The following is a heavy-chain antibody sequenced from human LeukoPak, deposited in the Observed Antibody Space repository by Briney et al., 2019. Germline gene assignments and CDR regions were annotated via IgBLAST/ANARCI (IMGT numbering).Heavy chain of an antibody. J-gene: IGHJ6*02. V-gene: IGHV1-69*13. Sequence: ASVKVSCKASGGTFSSYAISWVRQAPGQGLEWMGGIIPIFGTANYAQKFQGRVTITADESMSTAYMELSSLRSEDTAVYYCARVRDCSGGSCYYVYYYGMDVWGQGTTVTVSS. D-gene: IGHD2-15*01. CDR3: ARVRDCSGGSCYYVYYYGMDV. CDR2: IIPIFGTA. CDR1: GGTFSSYA.